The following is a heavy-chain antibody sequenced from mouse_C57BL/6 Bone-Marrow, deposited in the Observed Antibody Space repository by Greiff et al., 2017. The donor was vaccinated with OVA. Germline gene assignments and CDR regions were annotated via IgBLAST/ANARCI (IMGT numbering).Heavy chain of an antibody. CDR1: GYTFTDYN. CDR2: INPNNGST. Sequence: EVQLQQSGPELVKPGASVKIPCKASGYTFTDYNMDWVKQSHGKSLEWIGDINPNNGSTIYNQKFKGKATLTEDKSSSTAYMELRSLTSEDTAVYYCARRGSYWYFDVWGTGTTVTVSS. D-gene: IGHD1-1*01. V-gene: IGHV1-18*01. CDR3: ARRGSYWYFDV. J-gene: IGHJ1*03.